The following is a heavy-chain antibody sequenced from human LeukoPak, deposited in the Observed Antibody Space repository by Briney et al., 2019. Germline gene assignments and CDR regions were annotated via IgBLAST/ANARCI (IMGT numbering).Heavy chain of an antibody. V-gene: IGHV3-23*01. CDR2: ISGSGGST. CDR3: AKGNPLTIVVVPAARFDY. D-gene: IGHD2-2*01. CDR1: GFTFSSYA. J-gene: IGHJ4*02. Sequence: GGSLRLSCAASGFTFSSYAMSWVRQAPGKGLEWVSAISGSGGSTYYADSVKGRFTISRDNSKNTLYLQMNNLRAEDTAVYYCAKGNPLTIVVVPAARFDYWGQGTLVTVSS.